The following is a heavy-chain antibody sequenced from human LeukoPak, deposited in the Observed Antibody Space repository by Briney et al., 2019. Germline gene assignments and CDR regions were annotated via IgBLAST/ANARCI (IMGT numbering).Heavy chain of an antibody. D-gene: IGHD5-18*01. CDR1: GYSFTSYG. V-gene: IGHV1-18*01. CDR3: ARVYVDTAIFRTASWDY. Sequence: ASVKVSCKASGYSFTSYGISWVRQAPGQGLEWMGWISAYNGNTNYAQKPQGRVTMTTDTSTSTAYMELRSLRSDDTAVYYCARVYVDTAIFRTASWDYWGQGTLVTVSS. J-gene: IGHJ4*02. CDR2: ISAYNGNT.